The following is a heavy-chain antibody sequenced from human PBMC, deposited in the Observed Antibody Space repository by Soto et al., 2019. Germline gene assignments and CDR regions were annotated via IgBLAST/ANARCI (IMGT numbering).Heavy chain of an antibody. CDR2: INPSGGST. J-gene: IGHJ4*02. CDR1: GYTFTSYY. Sequence: QVQLVQSGAEVKKPGASVKVSCKASGYTFTSYYMHWVRQAPGQGLEWMGIINPSGGSTSYAQKFQGRVTMTRDTSTSTIYMELSSLRSEDTAVYYCASGIAVAGFFDYWGQGTLVIVSA. V-gene: IGHV1-46*01. D-gene: IGHD6-19*01. CDR3: ASGIAVAGFFDY.